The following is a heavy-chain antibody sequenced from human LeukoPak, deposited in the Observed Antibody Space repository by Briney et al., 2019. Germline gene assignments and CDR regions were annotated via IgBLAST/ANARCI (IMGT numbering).Heavy chain of an antibody. J-gene: IGHJ4*02. CDR1: GGTFSSYA. CDR3: AREGVENSGYDYVFGY. V-gene: IGHV1-69*04. Sequence: PAASVKVSCKASGGTFSSYAISWVRQAPGQGLEWMGRIIPILGIANYAQKFQGRVTITADKSTSTAYMELSSLRSEDTAVYYCAREGVENSGYDYVFGYWGQGTLVTVSS. D-gene: IGHD5-12*01. CDR2: IIPILGIA.